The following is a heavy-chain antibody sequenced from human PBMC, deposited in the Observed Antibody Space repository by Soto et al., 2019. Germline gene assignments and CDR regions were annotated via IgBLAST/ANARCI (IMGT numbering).Heavy chain of an antibody. CDR2: ISGSGGST. CDR1: GFTFSSYA. V-gene: IGHV3-23*01. J-gene: IGHJ6*03. Sequence: GGSLRLSCAASGFTFSSYAMSWVRQAPGKGLEWVSAISGSGGSTYYADSVKGRFTISRDNSKNTLYLQMNSLRAEDTAVYYCAKGGYSYGLGYYYYYMDVWGKGTTVTVSS. D-gene: IGHD5-18*01. CDR3: AKGGYSYGLGYYYYYMDV.